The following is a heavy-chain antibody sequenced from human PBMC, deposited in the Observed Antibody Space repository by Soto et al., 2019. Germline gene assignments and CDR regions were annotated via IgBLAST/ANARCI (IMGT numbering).Heavy chain of an antibody. CDR1: GGSVSSYY. CDR2: IYYSGST. J-gene: IGHJ5*02. V-gene: IGHV4-59*02. CDR3: ARADYYGSGSYYKRANWFDP. Sequence: SSETLSLTCTVSGGSVSSYYWSWIRQPSGKGLEWIGYIYYSGSTNYNPSLKSRVTISVDTSKNQFSLKLSSVTAADTAVYYCARADYYGSGSYYKRANWFDPWGQGTLVT. D-gene: IGHD3-10*01.